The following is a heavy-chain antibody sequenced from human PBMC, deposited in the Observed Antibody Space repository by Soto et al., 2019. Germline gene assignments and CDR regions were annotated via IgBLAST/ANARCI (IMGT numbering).Heavy chain of an antibody. CDR2: IYYSGST. CDR3: MLGSGWKDFDY. D-gene: IGHD3-22*01. J-gene: IGHJ4*02. CDR1: GGSITSSSYY. Sequence: PSETLSLTCTVSGGSITSSSYYWGWIRQPPGKGLEWIGNIYYSGSTYYNPSLKSRVTISVDTSKNQFSLKLSSLTAADTAVYYCMLGSGWKDFDYWGQGTRVTVS. V-gene: IGHV4-39*01.